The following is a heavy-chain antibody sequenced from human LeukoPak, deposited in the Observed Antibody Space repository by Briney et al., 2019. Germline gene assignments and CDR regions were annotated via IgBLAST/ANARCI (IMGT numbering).Heavy chain of an antibody. J-gene: IGHJ3*02. CDR2: ISRIGRT. CDR3: ARDLVTVTKGFDI. D-gene: IGHD4-17*01. CDR1: GDSFSSHD. V-gene: IGHV4-59*11. Sequence: SETLSLTCAVSGDSFSSHDWTWIRQSPGTGLEWIGYISRIGRTNYNPSLKSRVTISIDTSKNQFSLKLRSVTAADTAVYYCARDLVTVTKGFDIWGQGTMVSVSS.